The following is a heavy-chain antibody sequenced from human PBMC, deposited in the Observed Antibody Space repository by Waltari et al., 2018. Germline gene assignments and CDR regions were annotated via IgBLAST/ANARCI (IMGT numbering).Heavy chain of an antibody. Sequence: EVQLVESGGGLVQPGRSLRLSCAASGFTFDDYAMHWVRQAPGKGLEWVSGISWNSGSIGDADSVKGRFTISRDNAKNSLYLQMNSLRAEDMALYYCAKVRGTYDFWSGFDYWGQGTLVTVSS. CDR2: ISWNSGSI. D-gene: IGHD3-3*01. J-gene: IGHJ4*02. V-gene: IGHV3-9*03. CDR1: GFTFDDYA. CDR3: AKVRGTYDFWSGFDY.